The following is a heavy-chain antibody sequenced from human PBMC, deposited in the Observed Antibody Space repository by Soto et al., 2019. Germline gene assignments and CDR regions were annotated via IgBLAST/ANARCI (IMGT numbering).Heavy chain of an antibody. CDR1: GGSISSGGYY. J-gene: IGHJ4*02. CDR2: IYYSGST. Sequence: SETLSLTCTVSGGSISSGGYYWSWIRQHPGKGLEWIGYIYYSGSTYYNPSLKSRVTISVDTSKNQFSLKLSSVTAADTAVYYCARVRRTLYDSSGYGDFDYWGQGTLVTVSS. D-gene: IGHD3-22*01. CDR3: ARVRRTLYDSSGYGDFDY. V-gene: IGHV4-31*03.